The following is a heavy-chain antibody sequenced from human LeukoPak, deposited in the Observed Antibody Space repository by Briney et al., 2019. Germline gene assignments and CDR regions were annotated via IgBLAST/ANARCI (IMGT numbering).Heavy chain of an antibody. J-gene: IGHJ1*01. D-gene: IGHD4-11*01. CDR3: ATYSILNAREFRY. CDR1: GFTFSNSW. CDR2: VQHIGGET. V-gene: IGHV3-7*01. Sequence: GGSLRLSCAGSGFTFSNSWMGWVRQAPGKGLEWVANVQHIGGETYYVDSVKGRFAISRDNAKNSVYLQMNSLGADDTAVYYCATYSILNAREFRYWGQGTLVTVTS.